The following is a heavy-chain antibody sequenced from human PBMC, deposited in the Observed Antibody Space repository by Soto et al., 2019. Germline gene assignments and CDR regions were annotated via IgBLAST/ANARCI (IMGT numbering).Heavy chain of an antibody. V-gene: IGHV4-61*01. D-gene: IGHD1-1*01. Sequence: SETLSLTCAVYGGFVSSGSYYWSWIRQPPGKGLEWFGEMSHSGGTHFNPSLKSRVTISVDTSKNQFSLMMSSVTAADTALYYCARVERGTATTVVDAFDIWGPGTMVTVSS. CDR1: GGFVSSGSYY. CDR3: ARVERGTATTVVDAFDI. J-gene: IGHJ3*02. CDR2: MSHSGGT.